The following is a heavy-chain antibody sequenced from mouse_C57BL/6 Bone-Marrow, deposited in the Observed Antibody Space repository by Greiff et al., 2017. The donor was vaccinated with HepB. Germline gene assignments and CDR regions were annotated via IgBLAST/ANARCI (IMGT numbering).Heavy chain of an antibody. V-gene: IGHV1-55*01. D-gene: IGHD2-2*01. Sequence: QVQLQQPGAELVKPGASVKMSCKASGYTFTSYWITWVKQRPGQGLEWIGDIYPGSGSTNYNEKFKSKATLTVDTSSSTAYMQLSSLTSEDSAVYYCAMWRYYGYFDYAMDYWGQGTSVTVSS. CDR1: GYTFTSYW. J-gene: IGHJ4*01. CDR3: AMWRYYGYFDYAMDY. CDR2: IYPGSGST.